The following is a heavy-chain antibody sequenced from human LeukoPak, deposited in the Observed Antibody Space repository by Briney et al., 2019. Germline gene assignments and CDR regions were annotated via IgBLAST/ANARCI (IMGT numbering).Heavy chain of an antibody. CDR1: GFTFSSYE. V-gene: IGHV4-4*08. CDR2: IYTSGST. CDR3: AREGGSGSYFVGY. D-gene: IGHD3-10*01. Sequence: GSLRLSCAASGFTFSSYEMNWVRQPPGKGLEWIGRIYTSGSTNYNPSLKSRVTISVDTSKNQFSLKLSSVTAADTAVYYCAREGGSGSYFVGYWGQGTLVTVSS. J-gene: IGHJ4*02.